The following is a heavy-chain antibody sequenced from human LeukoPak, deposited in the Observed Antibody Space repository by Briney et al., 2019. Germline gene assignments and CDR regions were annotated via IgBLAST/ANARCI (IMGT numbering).Heavy chain of an antibody. CDR2: IYYSGST. CDR3: ARRSDYVWGSYRSFDY. CDR1: GGSISSYY. V-gene: IGHV4-59*12. D-gene: IGHD3-16*02. Sequence: SETLSLTCTVSGGSISSYYWSWIRQPPGKGLEWIGYIYYSGSTNYNPSLKSRVTISVDTSKNQFSLKLSSVTAADTAVYYCARRSDYVWGSYRSFDYWGQGTLVTVSS. J-gene: IGHJ4*02.